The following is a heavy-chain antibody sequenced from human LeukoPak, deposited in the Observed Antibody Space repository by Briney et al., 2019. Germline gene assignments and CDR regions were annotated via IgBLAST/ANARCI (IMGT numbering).Heavy chain of an antibody. CDR1: GFTFSSYA. Sequence: GGSLRLSCAASGFTFSSYAMSWVRQAPGKGLEWVSAISGSGGSTYYVDSVKGRFTISRDNSKNTLYLQMNSLRAEDTAMYYCAKGPLKYDTSGYLGDYWGQGTLVTVSS. V-gene: IGHV3-23*01. D-gene: IGHD3-22*01. CDR2: ISGSGGST. CDR3: AKGPLKYDTSGYLGDY. J-gene: IGHJ4*02.